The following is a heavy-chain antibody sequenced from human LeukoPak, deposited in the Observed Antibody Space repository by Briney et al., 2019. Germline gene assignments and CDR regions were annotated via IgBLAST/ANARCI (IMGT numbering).Heavy chain of an antibody. J-gene: IGHJ4*02. CDR1: GFTFSRFW. CDR3: ARVGSSGWYGDY. CDR2: IFSGGST. Sequence: GGSLRLSCAASGFTFSRFWMSWVRQAPGKGLEWVSVIFSGGSTYYADSVKGRFTISRDNSKNTLYLQMNSLRAEDTAVYYCARVGSSGWYGDYWGQGTLVTVSS. V-gene: IGHV3-53*01. D-gene: IGHD6-19*01.